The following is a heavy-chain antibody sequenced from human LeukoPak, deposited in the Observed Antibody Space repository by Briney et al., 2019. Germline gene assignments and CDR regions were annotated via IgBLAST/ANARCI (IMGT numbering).Heavy chain of an antibody. J-gene: IGHJ5*02. CDR2: INPSSGGT. Sequence: GASVKVSCKTSGYSFTDYYMHWGRQAPGQGLEWMGWINPSSGGTSSAQKFQGRVTMTRDTSITTVYMEVRWLTSDDTAVYYCARADRLHGGPYLIGPWGQGTLVTVSS. D-gene: IGHD2-21*01. CDR1: GYSFTDYY. CDR3: ARADRLHGGPYLIGP. V-gene: IGHV1-2*02.